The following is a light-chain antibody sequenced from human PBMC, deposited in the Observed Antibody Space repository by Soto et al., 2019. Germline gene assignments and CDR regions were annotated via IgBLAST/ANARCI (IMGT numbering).Light chain of an antibody. V-gene: IGKV3-11*01. Sequence: EIVLTQSPATLSLSPGERATLSRRASQSVRSYLVWYQQKPGQAPRLLIYDASTRATGIPARFSGSGSGTDFTLTISSLEPEDFAVYYCQHRSSWPITFGGGTKVEIK. CDR1: QSVRSY. CDR2: DAS. J-gene: IGKJ4*01. CDR3: QHRSSWPIT.